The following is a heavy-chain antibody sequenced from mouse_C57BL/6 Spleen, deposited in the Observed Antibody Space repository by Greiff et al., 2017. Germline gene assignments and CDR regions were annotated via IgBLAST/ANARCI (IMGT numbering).Heavy chain of an antibody. D-gene: IGHD3-1*01. CDR2: ISDGGSYT. Sequence: EVQVVESGGGLVKPGGSLKLSCAASGFTFSSYAMSWVRQTPEKRLEWVATISDGGSYTYYPENVKGRFTISRDNAKKNLYLQMSHLKSEDTAMYYCARARRGGYAMDYWGQGTSVTVSS. V-gene: IGHV5-4*01. CDR3: ARARRGGYAMDY. J-gene: IGHJ4*01. CDR1: GFTFSSYA.